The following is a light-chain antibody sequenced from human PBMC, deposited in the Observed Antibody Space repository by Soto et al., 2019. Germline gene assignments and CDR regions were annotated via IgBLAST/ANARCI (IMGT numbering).Light chain of an antibody. CDR3: QQSYSTPPDT. V-gene: IGKV1-39*01. J-gene: IGKJ2*01. Sequence: DIQMTQSPSSLSASIGDTVTIACRASQSINTFLNWYQQKPGKAPKLLIYAASTWQSGVPSRFSGSGSGTYFSLTISSLQPEDFATYYCQQSYSTPPDTFGQGTSLEIK. CDR2: AAS. CDR1: QSINTF.